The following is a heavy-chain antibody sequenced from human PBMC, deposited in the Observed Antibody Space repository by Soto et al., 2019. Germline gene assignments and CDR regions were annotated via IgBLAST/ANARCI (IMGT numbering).Heavy chain of an antibody. J-gene: IGHJ4*02. V-gene: IGHV3-23*01. D-gene: IGHD6-19*01. Sequence: GGSLRLSCAASKFTFSTYAMSWVRQAPGKGLEWVSAISGSGGSTYYADSVKGRFTMSRDNSKNTLYLQMNSLRVEDTAIYYCAKGNLLAGTVYWGQGTLVTVSS. CDR1: KFTFSTYA. CDR3: AKGNLLAGTVY. CDR2: ISGSGGST.